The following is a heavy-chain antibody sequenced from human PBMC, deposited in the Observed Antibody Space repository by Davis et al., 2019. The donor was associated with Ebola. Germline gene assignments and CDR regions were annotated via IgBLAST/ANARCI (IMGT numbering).Heavy chain of an antibody. CDR3: ARDHQDAIFGVVIEPPGSFDY. V-gene: IGHV3-7*03. CDR2: IKQDGSEK. J-gene: IGHJ4*02. D-gene: IGHD3-3*01. Sequence: PGGSLRLSCAASGFTFSSYWMSWVRQAPGKGLEWVANIKQDGSEKYYVDSVKGRFTISRDNAKNSLYLQMNSLRAEDTAVYYCARDHQDAIFGVVIEPPGSFDYWGQGTLVTVSS. CDR1: GFTFSSYW.